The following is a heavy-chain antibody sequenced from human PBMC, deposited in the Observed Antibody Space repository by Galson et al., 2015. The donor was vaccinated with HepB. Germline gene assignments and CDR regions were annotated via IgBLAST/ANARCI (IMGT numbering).Heavy chain of an antibody. CDR1: GGTFSSYA. Sequence: SVKVSCKASGGTFSSYAISWVRQAPGQGLEWMGGIIPIFGTANYAQKFQGRVTITADKSTSTAYMELSSLRSEDTAVYYCARDEWELLRVPGMDVWGQGTTVTVSS. CDR2: IIPIFGTA. CDR3: ARDEWELLRVPGMDV. D-gene: IGHD1-26*01. V-gene: IGHV1-69*06. J-gene: IGHJ6*02.